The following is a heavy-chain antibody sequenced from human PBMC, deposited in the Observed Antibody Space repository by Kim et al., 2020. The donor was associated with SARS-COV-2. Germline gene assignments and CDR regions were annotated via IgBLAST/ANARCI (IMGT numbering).Heavy chain of an antibody. J-gene: IGHJ3*02. Sequence: SRVTISVDTSKNQFSLKLSSVTAADTAVYYCARVPHYYDSSGYAYKAFDIWGQGTMVTVSS. D-gene: IGHD3-22*01. V-gene: IGHV4-59*01. CDR3: ARVPHYYDSSGYAYKAFDI.